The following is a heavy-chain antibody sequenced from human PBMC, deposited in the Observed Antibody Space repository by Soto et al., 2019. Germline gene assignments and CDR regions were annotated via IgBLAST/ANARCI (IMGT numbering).Heavy chain of an antibody. CDR1: GFTFSSYA. J-gene: IGHJ4*02. CDR2: ISGSGGST. Sequence: GGSLRLSCAASGFTFSSYAMSWVRQAPGKGLEWVSAISGSGGSTYYADSVKGRFTISRDNSKNTLYLQMNSLRAEDTAVYYCAKEGGSMLGSSWYPLDYWGQGTLVTVSS. V-gene: IGHV3-23*01. D-gene: IGHD6-13*01. CDR3: AKEGGSMLGSSWYPLDY.